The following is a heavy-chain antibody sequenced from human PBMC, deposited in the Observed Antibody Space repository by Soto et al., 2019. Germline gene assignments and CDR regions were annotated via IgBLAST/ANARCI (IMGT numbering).Heavy chain of an antibody. V-gene: IGHV3-21*01. CDR3: ARDEDIVVVPAAMPGERLELGGYGMDV. CDR2: ISSSSSYI. J-gene: IGHJ6*02. Sequence: GGSLRLSCAASGFTFSSYSMNWVRQAPGKGLEWVSSISSSSSYIYYADSVKGRFTISRDNAKNSLYLQMNSLRAEDTAVYYCARDEDIVVVPAAMPGERLELGGYGMDVWGQGTTVTVSS. D-gene: IGHD2-2*01. CDR1: GFTFSSYS.